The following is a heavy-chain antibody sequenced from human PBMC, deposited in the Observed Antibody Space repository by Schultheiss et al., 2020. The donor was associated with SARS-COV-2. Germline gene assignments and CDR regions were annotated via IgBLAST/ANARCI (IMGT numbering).Heavy chain of an antibody. CDR3: ASRKGYCSSTSCYGDAFDI. V-gene: IGHV4-34*01. J-gene: IGHJ3*02. D-gene: IGHD2-2*01. CDR1: GGSISSYY. Sequence: SQTLSLTCTVSGGSISSYYWGWIRRPPGKGLEWIGEINHSGSTYYNPSLKSRVTISVDTSKNQFSLKLSSVTAADTAVYYCASRKGYCSSTSCYGDAFDIWGQGTMVTVSS. CDR2: INHSGST.